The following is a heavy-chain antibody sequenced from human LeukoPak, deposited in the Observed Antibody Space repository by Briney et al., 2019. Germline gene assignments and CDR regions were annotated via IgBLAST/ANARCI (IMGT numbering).Heavy chain of an antibody. CDR1: GFTFGEYG. D-gene: IGHD3-16*01. J-gene: IGHJ4*02. V-gene: IGHV3-49*04. CDR2: IRTNPYGGTA. CDR3: IRGRLGGGGRDFDF. Sequence: GGSLRLSCTASGFTFGEYGMNWVRQAPGKGLEWVGFIRTNPYGGTAEYAASVKGRFTISRDDSKSIAYLQMNRLKTDDTDVYYCIRGRLGGGGRDFDFWGQGTLVTVSS.